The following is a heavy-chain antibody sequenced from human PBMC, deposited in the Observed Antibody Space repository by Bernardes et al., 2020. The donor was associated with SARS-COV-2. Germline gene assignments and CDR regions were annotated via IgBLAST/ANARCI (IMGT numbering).Heavy chain of an antibody. CDR2: FDPEEGET. D-gene: IGHD4-4*01. CDR1: GYPLNELA. Sequence: ASVKVSCKVSGYPLNELAIHWVRQAPGKGLEWLGGFDPEEGETIYAQKFQARVTMTEATPTDTAYMELSSLRFDDTAVCYCATYSKYVPASSDYHYGMDVWGQGIPVTDSS. CDR3: ATYSKYVPASSDYHYGMDV. V-gene: IGHV1-24*01. J-gene: IGHJ6*02.